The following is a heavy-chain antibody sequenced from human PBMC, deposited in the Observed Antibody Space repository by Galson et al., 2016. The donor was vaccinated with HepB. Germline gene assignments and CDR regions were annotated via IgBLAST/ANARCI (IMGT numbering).Heavy chain of an antibody. Sequence: SLRLSCAASGFTFSSYWIHWVRQAPGKGLVWVSHINSDETNTRYADSVKGRFTISRDNAKSTLYLQMNSLRAEDTAVYYCARDLRRSSSSSDYWGQGTLVTVSS. CDR2: INSDETNT. V-gene: IGHV3-74*01. CDR1: GFTFSSYW. D-gene: IGHD6-6*01. CDR3: ARDLRRSSSSSDY. J-gene: IGHJ4*02.